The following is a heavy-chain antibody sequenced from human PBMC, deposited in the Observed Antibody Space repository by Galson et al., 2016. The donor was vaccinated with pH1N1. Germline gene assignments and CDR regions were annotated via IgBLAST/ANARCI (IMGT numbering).Heavy chain of an antibody. CDR1: GFTFSSYW. D-gene: IGHD6-13*01. Sequence: SLRLSCAASGFTFSSYWMSWVRQATGKGLEWVAKIKQDGSEKYYVDSVKGRFTISRDNAQNSLFLQMNSLRAEDTAVYYCARAIAAAGSHWGQGTLLTVSS. V-gene: IGHV3-7*01. CDR3: ARAIAAAGSH. J-gene: IGHJ4*02. CDR2: IKQDGSEK.